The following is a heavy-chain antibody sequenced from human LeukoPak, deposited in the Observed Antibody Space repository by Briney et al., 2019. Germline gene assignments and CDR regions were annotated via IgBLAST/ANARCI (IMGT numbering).Heavy chain of an antibody. CDR3: ARILINTNDDAFDI. J-gene: IGHJ3*02. CDR2: IYYSGST. CDR1: GGSISSYY. V-gene: IGHV4-59*08. D-gene: IGHD3-22*01. Sequence: SETLSLTCTVSGGSISSYYWSWIRQPPGKGLEWIGYIYYSGSTNYNPSLKSRVTISVDTSKNQFSLKLSSVTAADTAVYYCARILINTNDDAFDIWGQGTMVTVSS.